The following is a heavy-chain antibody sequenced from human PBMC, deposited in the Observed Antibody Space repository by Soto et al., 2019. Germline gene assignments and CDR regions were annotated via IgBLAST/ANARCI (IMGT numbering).Heavy chain of an antibody. Sequence: PGESLKISCKGSGCSFTSYWIGWVRQMPGKGLEWMGIIYPGDSDTRYSPSFQGQVTISADKSISTAYLQWSSLKASDTAMYYCARRLGYCSGGSCYYYGMDVWGQGTTVTVSS. CDR3: ARRLGYCSGGSCYYYGMDV. J-gene: IGHJ6*02. V-gene: IGHV5-51*01. CDR1: GCSFTSYW. CDR2: IYPGDSDT. D-gene: IGHD2-15*01.